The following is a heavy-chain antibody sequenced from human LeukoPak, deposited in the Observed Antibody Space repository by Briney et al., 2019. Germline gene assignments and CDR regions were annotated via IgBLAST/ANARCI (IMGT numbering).Heavy chain of an antibody. D-gene: IGHD5-12*01. CDR1: GYSFASYW. J-gene: IGHJ1*01. CDR2: IYPGDSDS. V-gene: IGHV5-51*01. CDR3: ARAATSGNMEYFQH. Sequence: GESLKISCKGSGYSFASYWIGWVRQMPGKGLEWMGIIYPGDSDSRYSPSFEGQVTISADKAITTAYLQWSSLKASDTAMYYCARAATSGNMEYFQHWGQGTLVTVSS.